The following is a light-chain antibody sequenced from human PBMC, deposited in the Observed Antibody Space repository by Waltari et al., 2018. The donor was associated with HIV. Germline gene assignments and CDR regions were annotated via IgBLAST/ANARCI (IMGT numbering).Light chain of an antibody. J-gene: IGLJ1*01. CDR3: SSYTDRNNLKV. Sequence: QSALTQPASVSGSLGQSITISCTGTSRDIGDYNFVSWYHQHPGKAPKLILYDVNKRPSLLPDRFSGSKSGNTASLTISGLQAEDEADYYCSSYTDRNNLKVFGTGTKVTVL. V-gene: IGLV2-14*03. CDR1: SRDIGDYNF. CDR2: DVN.